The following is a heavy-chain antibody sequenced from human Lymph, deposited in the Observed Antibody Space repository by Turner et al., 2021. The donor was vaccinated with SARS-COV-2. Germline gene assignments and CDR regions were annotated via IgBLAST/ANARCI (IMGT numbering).Heavy chain of an antibody. V-gene: IGHV3-7*01. J-gene: IGHJ4*02. Sequence: EVQLVESGGGLVQPGGSLTLSFAASGFTFSYYWMSWVRQTPGKGLEWVANIKQDGSEKYYVDSVKGRFTISRDNAKNSLFLQMNSLRAEDTAVYYCARMGSSSWYFDYWGQGTLVTVSS. D-gene: IGHD1-26*01. CDR2: IKQDGSEK. CDR3: ARMGSSSWYFDY. CDR1: GFTFSYYW.